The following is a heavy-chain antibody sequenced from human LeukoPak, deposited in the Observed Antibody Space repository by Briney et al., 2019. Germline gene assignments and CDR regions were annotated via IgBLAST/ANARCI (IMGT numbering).Heavy chain of an antibody. D-gene: IGHD3-10*01. V-gene: IGHV3-23*01. CDR3: AKGRSLLWFGELLDY. CDR1: GFTFSSYA. CDR2: ISGSGGST. J-gene: IGHJ4*02. Sequence: GGSLRLSCAASGFTFSSYAMSWVRQAPGKGLEWVSAISGSGGSTYYADSVKGRFTISRDNSKNTLYLQMNSLRAEDTAVYYCAKGRSLLWFGELLDYWGQGTLVTVSS.